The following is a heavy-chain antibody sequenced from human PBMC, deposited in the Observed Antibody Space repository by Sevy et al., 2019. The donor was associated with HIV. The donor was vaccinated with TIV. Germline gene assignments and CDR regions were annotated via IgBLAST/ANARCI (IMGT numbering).Heavy chain of an antibody. D-gene: IGHD5-12*01. J-gene: IGHJ4*02. CDR1: GFTFSNYA. V-gene: IGHV3-33*06. CDR2: IWYDGSKI. CDR3: AKGGPNSGYDYYIDY. Sequence: GGSLRLSCAASGFTFSNYAMHWVRQAPGKGLAWVALIWYDGSKIFYADSVKGRFTISRDNSESTLYRQMNSLRAEDTDLYHCAKGGPNSGYDYYIDYWGQGTLVTVSS.